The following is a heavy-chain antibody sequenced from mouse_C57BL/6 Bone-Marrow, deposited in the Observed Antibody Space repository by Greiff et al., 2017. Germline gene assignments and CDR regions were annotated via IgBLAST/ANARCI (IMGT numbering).Heavy chain of an antibody. J-gene: IGHJ1*03. D-gene: IGHD1-1*01. CDR2: ISSGSSTI. Sequence: EVKLVESGGGLVKPGGSLKLSCAASGFTFSDYGMHWVRQAPEKGLEWVAYISSGSSTIYYADTVKGRFIIARANAKNTLFLQMTSLRSEDTAMYYCACITTVVSHGWYFDVGGTGTTVTVSS. CDR1: GFTFSDYG. CDR3: ACITTVVSHGWYFDV. V-gene: IGHV5-17*01.